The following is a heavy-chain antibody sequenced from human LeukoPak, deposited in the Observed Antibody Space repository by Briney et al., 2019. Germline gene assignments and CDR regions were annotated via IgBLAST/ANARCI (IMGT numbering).Heavy chain of an antibody. V-gene: IGHV3-11*03. CDR1: GFIFGDYS. J-gene: IGHJ3*01. CDR2: IGIDSGNT. Sequence: GGSLRLSCAASGFIFGDYSMNWVRQPPGKGLEWISYIGIDSGNTKYADSVKGRFTISADNAKNSLYLQMNSLRADDTAVYFCAKRPRDSSGYYLGAFDGWGQGTTVTVSS. D-gene: IGHD3-22*01. CDR3: AKRPRDSSGYYLGAFDG.